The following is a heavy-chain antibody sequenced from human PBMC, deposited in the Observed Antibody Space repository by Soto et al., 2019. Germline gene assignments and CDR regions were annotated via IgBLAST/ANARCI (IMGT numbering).Heavy chain of an antibody. CDR1: GFTFSSYW. CDR2: INSDGSST. D-gene: IGHD3-22*01. Sequence: GGSLRLSCAASGFTFSSYWMHWVRQAPGKGLVWVSRINSDGSSTSYADSVKGRFTISRDNAKNTLYLQMNSLRAEDTAVYYCVSPRYYDSSGYDAFDIWGQGTMVTVSS. J-gene: IGHJ3*02. V-gene: IGHV3-74*01. CDR3: VSPRYYDSSGYDAFDI.